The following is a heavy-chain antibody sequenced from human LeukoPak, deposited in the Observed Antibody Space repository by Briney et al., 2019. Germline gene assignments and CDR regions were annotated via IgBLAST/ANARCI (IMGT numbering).Heavy chain of an antibody. D-gene: IGHD3-22*01. CDR1: GFTFSSYG. Sequence: GRSLRLSCAASGFTFSSYGMHWVRQAPGEGLEWVAVIWYDGSNKYYADSVKGRFTISRDNSKNTLYLQMNSLRAEDTAVYYCARAYYYDSSGYYPLDYWGQGTLVTVSS. CDR3: ARAYYYDSSGYYPLDY. CDR2: IWYDGSNK. V-gene: IGHV3-33*01. J-gene: IGHJ4*02.